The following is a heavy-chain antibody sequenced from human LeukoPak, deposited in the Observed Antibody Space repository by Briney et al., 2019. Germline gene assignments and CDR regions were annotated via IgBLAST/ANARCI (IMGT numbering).Heavy chain of an antibody. V-gene: IGHV4-59*01. Sequence: SETLSLTCTVSGGPISSYYWSWIRQPPGKGLEWIGYIYYSGSTNYNPSLKSRLTISVDTSKKQFSLKVSSVTAADTAVYYCARFSYSSSDFDYWGQGTLVTVSS. J-gene: IGHJ4*02. CDR3: ARFSYSSSDFDY. CDR1: GGPISSYY. CDR2: IYYSGST. D-gene: IGHD6-6*01.